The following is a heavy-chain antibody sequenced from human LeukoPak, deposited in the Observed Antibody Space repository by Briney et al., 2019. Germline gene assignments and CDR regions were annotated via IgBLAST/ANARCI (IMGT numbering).Heavy chain of an antibody. J-gene: IGHJ4*02. Sequence: SETLSLTCTVSGGSISSYHWSWIPQPPGKGLEWIGYIYYSGSTNYNPSLKSRVTISVDTSKNQFSLKLSSVPAADTAVYYCARDREATFDYWGQGTLVTVSS. CDR2: IYYSGST. CDR3: ARDREATFDY. CDR1: GGSISSYH. D-gene: IGHD1-26*01. V-gene: IGHV4-59*01.